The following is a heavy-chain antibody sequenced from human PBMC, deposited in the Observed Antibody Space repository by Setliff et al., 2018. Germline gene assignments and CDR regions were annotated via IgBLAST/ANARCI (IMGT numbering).Heavy chain of an antibody. D-gene: IGHD5-18*01. CDR3: ISLWLGYYGLDV. CDR2: SRNKANSYTT. J-gene: IGHJ6*02. CDR1: GFRFSDLY. Sequence: PGGSLRLSCAASGFRFSDLYMDWVRQAPGKGLEWVGRSRNKANSYTTQYAASVKGRFTISRDDSKNTLYLQMNSLKTEDTAVYYCISLWLGYYGLDVWGQGTTVTVSS. V-gene: IGHV3-72*01.